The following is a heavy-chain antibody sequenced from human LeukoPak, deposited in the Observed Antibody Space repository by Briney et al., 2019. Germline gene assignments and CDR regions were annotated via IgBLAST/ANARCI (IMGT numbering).Heavy chain of an antibody. CDR3: ARDHYDYVWGSYRSAPDY. J-gene: IGHJ4*02. CDR2: IKQDGSEK. V-gene: IGHV3-7*03. CDR1: GFTFSSYW. D-gene: IGHD3-16*02. Sequence: GGPLRLSCAASGFTFSSYWMSWVRQAPGKGLEWVANIKQDGSEKYYVDSVKGRFTISRDNAKNSLYLQMNSLRAEDTAVYYCARDHYDYVWGSYRSAPDYWGQGTLVTVSS.